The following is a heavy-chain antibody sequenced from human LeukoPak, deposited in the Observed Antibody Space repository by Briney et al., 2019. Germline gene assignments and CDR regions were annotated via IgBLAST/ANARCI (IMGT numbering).Heavy chain of an antibody. D-gene: IGHD6-13*01. CDR3: ARGRKSSSWSHDAFDI. Sequence: GASVKVSCKASGYTFTSYDINWVRQATGQGLEWMGWMNPNSGNTGYAQKFQGRVTMTRNTSISTAYMELSSLRSEDTAVYYCARGRKSSSWSHDAFDIWGQGTVVTVSS. CDR1: GYTFTSYD. V-gene: IGHV1-8*01. J-gene: IGHJ3*02. CDR2: MNPNSGNT.